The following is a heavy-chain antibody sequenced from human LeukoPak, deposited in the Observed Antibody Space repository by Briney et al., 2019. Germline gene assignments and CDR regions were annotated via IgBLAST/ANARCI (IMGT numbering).Heavy chain of an antibody. J-gene: IGHJ6*03. D-gene: IGHD2-8*01. Sequence: SETLSLTCTVSGGSISSGRYYWSWIRQPAGKGLEWIGHIYTSGSTNYNTSLKSRVTISIDTSKNQFSLKLSSVTAADTAVYYCARVYCTNGVCLRGYYYYYMDVWGKGTTVTVSS. CDR1: GGSISSGRYY. V-gene: IGHV4-61*09. CDR2: IYTSGST. CDR3: ARVYCTNGVCLRGYYYYYMDV.